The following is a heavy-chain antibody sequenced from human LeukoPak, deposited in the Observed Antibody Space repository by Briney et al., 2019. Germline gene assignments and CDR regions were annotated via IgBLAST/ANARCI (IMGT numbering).Heavy chain of an antibody. CDR1: GGSISSSNYY. CDR2: IYYSGST. Sequence: PSETLSLTCTVSGGSISSSNYYWGWIRQPPGKGLEWIGSIYYSGSTYYNPSLKSRVTISIDTSKNQFSLKLSSVTAADTAVYYCARDPAGGSYFFDYFDYWGQGTLVTVSS. V-gene: IGHV4-39*07. D-gene: IGHD1-26*01. CDR3: ARDPAGGSYFFDYFDY. J-gene: IGHJ4*02.